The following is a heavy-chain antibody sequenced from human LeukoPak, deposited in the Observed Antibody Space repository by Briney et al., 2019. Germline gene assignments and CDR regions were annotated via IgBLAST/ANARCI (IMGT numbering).Heavy chain of an antibody. CDR1: GFTFSSYA. J-gene: IGHJ4*02. CDR2: ISYDGSNK. V-gene: IGHV3-30-3*01. Sequence: GGSLRLSCAASGFTFSSYAMHWVRQAPGKGLEWVAVISYDGSNKYYADSVKGRFTISRDNSKNTLYLQMNSLRAEDTAVYYCARDHWNYFDYWGQGTLVTVSS. CDR3: ARDHWNYFDY. D-gene: IGHD1-1*01.